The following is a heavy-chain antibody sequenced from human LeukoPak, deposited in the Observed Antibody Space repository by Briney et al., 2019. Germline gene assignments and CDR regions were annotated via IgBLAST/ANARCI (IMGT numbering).Heavy chain of an antibody. D-gene: IGHD5-12*01. CDR2: ISYDGSNK. Sequence: GGSLRLSCAASGFTFSSYGMHWVRQAPGKGLEWVAVISYDGSNKYYADSVKGRFTISRDNPKNTLYLQMNSLRAEDTAVYYCAKGGSGYDQIDYWGQGTLVTVSS. V-gene: IGHV3-30*18. CDR1: GFTFSSYG. CDR3: AKGGSGYDQIDY. J-gene: IGHJ4*02.